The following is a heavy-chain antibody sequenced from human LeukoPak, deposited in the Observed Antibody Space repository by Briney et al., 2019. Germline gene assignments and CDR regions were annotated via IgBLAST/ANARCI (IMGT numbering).Heavy chain of an antibody. Sequence: GASVKVSCKASGYTFTSYYMHWVRQAPGQGREWMGIINPSGSSTSYAQKFQGRVTMTRDTSTSTVYMELSSLRSEDTAVYYCARDLSGDANFDYWGQGTLVTVSS. J-gene: IGHJ4*02. CDR1: GYTFTSYY. V-gene: IGHV1-46*01. CDR3: ARDLSGDANFDY. CDR2: INPSGSST. D-gene: IGHD2-21*02.